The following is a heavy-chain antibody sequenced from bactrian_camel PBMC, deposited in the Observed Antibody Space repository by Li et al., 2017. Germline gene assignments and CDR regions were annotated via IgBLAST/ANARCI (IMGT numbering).Heavy chain of an antibody. D-gene: IGHD6*01. Sequence: DVQLVESGGGLVRPGGSLRLSCAASGFTFSDYTMTWVRQAPGKGLEWVSVLPSGHGSTYYADSVKGRFTISQDSARNTVYLQMNNLQPEDTATYYCAEGRGSRGEHCYSLNDWGQGTQVTVS. CDR2: LPSGHGST. V-gene: IGHV3S40*01. CDR3: AEGRGSRGEHCYSLND. J-gene: IGHJ4*01. CDR1: GFTFSDYT.